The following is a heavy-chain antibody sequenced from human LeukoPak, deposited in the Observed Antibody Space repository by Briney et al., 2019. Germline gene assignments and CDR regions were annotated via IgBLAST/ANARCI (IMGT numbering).Heavy chain of an antibody. V-gene: IGHV3-53*01. J-gene: IGHJ4*02. D-gene: IGHD2-2*02. CDR1: GFTVSSNY. Sequence: GGSLRLSCAASGFTVSSNYMSWVRQAPGKGLEWVSVIYSGGSTYYADSVKGRFTISRDNSKNTLYLQMNSLRAEDTAVYYCARLLYSYYFDYWGQGTLVTVSS. CDR2: IYSGGST. CDR3: ARLLYSYYFDY.